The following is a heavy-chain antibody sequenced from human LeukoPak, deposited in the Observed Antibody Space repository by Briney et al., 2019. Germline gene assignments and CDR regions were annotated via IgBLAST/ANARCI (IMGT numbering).Heavy chain of an antibody. D-gene: IGHD6-6*01. CDR3: ARAQYSSSSYYYYYYMDV. CDR2: IYYSGST. Sequence: KSSETLSLTCTVSGDSISTYYWSWIRQPPGKGLEWIGHIYYSGSTNYNPSLKSRVTISVDTSKNQFSLKLSSVTAADTAVYYCARAQYSSSSYYYYYYMDVWGRGTAVTVSS. CDR1: GDSISTYY. J-gene: IGHJ6*03. V-gene: IGHV4-59*01.